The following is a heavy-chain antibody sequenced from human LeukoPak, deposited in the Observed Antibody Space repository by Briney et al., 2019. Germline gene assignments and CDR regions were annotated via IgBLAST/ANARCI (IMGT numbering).Heavy chain of an antibody. CDR1: GGTFSSYA. J-gene: IGHJ6*03. V-gene: IGHV1-69*06. Sequence: GASVKVSCKASGGTFSSYAISWVRQAPGQGLEWMGGIIPIFGTANYAQKFQGRVTITADKSTSTAYMELSSLRSEDTAVYYCAREKDFRLTVAGTETNYYYYYMDVWGKGTTVTVSS. CDR2: IIPIFGTA. D-gene: IGHD6-19*01. CDR3: AREKDFRLTVAGTETNYYYYYMDV.